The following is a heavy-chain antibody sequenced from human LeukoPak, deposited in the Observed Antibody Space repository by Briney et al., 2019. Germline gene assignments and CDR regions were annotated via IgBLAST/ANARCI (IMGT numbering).Heavy chain of an antibody. J-gene: IGHJ4*02. CDR2: ISGSGSYI. D-gene: IGHD3-3*02. CDR1: GFSFSTYT. Sequence: GESLRLSCAASGFSFSTYTMNWARQAPGKRLEWVSSISGSGSYIYYSDSVKGRFTISRDNAKNSLSLQMNSLRAEDTAIYYCASHFWNYYRIDYWGQGILVTVSS. CDR3: ASHFWNYYRIDY. V-gene: IGHV3-21*01.